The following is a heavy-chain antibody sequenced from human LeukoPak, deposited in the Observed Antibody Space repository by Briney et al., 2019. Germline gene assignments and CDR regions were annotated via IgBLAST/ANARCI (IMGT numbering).Heavy chain of an antibody. V-gene: IGHV4-59*08. J-gene: IGHJ4*02. CDR1: GGSISSYY. D-gene: IGHD6-19*01. CDR2: NSGST. Sequence: PSETLSLTCTVSGGSISSYYWSWIRQPPGKGLEWIGYNSGSTNYNPSLKSRVTISVDTSKNQFSLRMTSVTAADTAIYYCAQTTGWPGFDFWGPGALVTVSS. CDR3: AQTTGWPGFDF.